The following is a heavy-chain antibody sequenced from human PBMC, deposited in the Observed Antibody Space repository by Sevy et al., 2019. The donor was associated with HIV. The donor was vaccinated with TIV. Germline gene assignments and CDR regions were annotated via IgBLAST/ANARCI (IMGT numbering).Heavy chain of an antibody. CDR2: ISYDGSSK. D-gene: IGHD2-2*01. CDR3: AILGVDCVSTNCYGMRSLSFDF. J-gene: IGHJ4*02. V-gene: IGHV3-30-3*01. Sequence: GGSLRLSCAASGFTFSSFAMHWVRQAPGKGLEWVVVISYDGSSKYYPDSVKGRFTISRDNAKNTLYLQMNRLRPEDMAVYFCAILGVDCVSTNCYGMRSLSFDFWGQGTLVTVSS. CDR1: GFTFSSFA.